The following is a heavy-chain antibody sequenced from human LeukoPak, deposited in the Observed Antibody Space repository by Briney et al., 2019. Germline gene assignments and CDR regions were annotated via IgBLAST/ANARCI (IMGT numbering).Heavy chain of an antibody. J-gene: IGHJ4*02. D-gene: IGHD6-19*01. V-gene: IGHV1-69*01. CDR1: GGTFSSYA. CDR3: ARERTGAVAGTGYGY. Sequence: SVKVSCKASGGTFSSYAISWVRQAPGQGLEWMGGIIPIFGTTNYAQKLQGRVTITADESTSTAYMELSSLRSDDTAVYYCARERTGAVAGTGYGYWGQGTLVTVSS. CDR2: IIPIFGTT.